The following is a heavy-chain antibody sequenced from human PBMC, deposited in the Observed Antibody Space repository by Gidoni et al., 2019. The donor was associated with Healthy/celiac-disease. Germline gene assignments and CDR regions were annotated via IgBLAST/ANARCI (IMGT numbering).Heavy chain of an antibody. CDR2: INPNSGGT. J-gene: IGHJ4*02. CDR3: ARVRGYDSSGYQDY. CDR1: GYTVTGYH. V-gene: IGHV1-2*02. D-gene: IGHD3-22*01. Sequence: QVPLVQSGAEVKKPGASVQVSCKAPGYTVTGYHMHWVRQAPGQGLAGMGWINPNSGGTNYAQKFQGRVTMTRDTSISTAYMELSRLGSDDTAVYYCARVRGYDSSGYQDYWGQGTLVTVSS.